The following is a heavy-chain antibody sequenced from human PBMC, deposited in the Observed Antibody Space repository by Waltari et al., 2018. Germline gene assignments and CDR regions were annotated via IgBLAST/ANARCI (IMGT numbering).Heavy chain of an antibody. CDR3: ARGQKGYCSGGSCYLNWFDP. J-gene: IGHJ5*02. D-gene: IGHD2-15*01. V-gene: IGHV1-69*04. Sequence: ISWVRQAPGQGLEWMGRIIPILGIANYAQKFQGRVTITADKSTSTAYMELSSLRSEDTAVYYCARGQKGYCSGGSCYLNWFDPWGQGTLVTVSS. CDR2: IIPILGIA.